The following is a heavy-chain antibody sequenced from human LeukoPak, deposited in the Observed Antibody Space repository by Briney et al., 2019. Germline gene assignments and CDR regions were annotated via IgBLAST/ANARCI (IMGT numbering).Heavy chain of an antibody. V-gene: IGHV1-8*03. J-gene: IGHJ5*02. CDR2: MNPNSGNT. D-gene: IGHD3-10*01. CDR1: GYTFTSYD. Sequence: ASVKVSCKASGYTFTSYDINWVRQATGQGLEWMGWMNPNSGNTGYAQKFQGRVTITRNTSISTAYMELSSLRSEDTAVYYCARGSVTMVRGVWVNWFDPWGQGTLVTVSS. CDR3: ARGSVTMVRGVWVNWFDP.